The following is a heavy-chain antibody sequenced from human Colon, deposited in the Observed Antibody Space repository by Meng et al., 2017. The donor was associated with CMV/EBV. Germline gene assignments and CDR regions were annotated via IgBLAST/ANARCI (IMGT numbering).Heavy chain of an antibody. CDR2: IYYSGST. V-gene: IGHV4-34*01. CDR3: ARDHPITIFGVVIGWFDP. J-gene: IGHJ5*02. CDR1: GGSFSGYY. Sequence: GSLRLSCAVYGGSFSGYYWSWIRQPPGKGLEWIGSIYYSGSTYYNPSLKSRVTISVDTSKNQFSLKLSSVTAADTAVYYCARDHPITIFGVVIGWFDPWGQGTLVTVSS. D-gene: IGHD3-3*01.